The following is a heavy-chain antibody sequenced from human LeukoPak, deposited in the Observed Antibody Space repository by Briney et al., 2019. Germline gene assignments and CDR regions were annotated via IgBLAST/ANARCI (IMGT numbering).Heavy chain of an antibody. CDR2: IYTSGST. D-gene: IGHD2-2*03. V-gene: IGHV4-4*07. CDR3: ARDGWIGGYNWFDP. J-gene: IGHJ5*02. Sequence: SETLSLTCTVSGGSISSYYWSLIRQPAGKGLEWIGRIYTSGSTNYNPSLKSRVTMSVDTSKNQFSLKLSSVTAADTAVYYCARDGWIGGYNWFDPWGQGTLVTVSS. CDR1: GGSISSYY.